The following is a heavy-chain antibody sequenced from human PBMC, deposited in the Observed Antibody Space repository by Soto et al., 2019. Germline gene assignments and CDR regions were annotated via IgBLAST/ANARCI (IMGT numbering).Heavy chain of an antibody. J-gene: IGHJ3*02. D-gene: IGHD3-22*01. Sequence: SETLYLTCTVSGDSISGGSYYWSLIRQHPGKGLEWIGYIYYSGSTNYNPSLKSRLTISVDTSKNQFSLKLSSVTAADTAVYYCAREGYDSSGYYDAFDIWGQGTMVTVSS. CDR1: GDSISGGSYY. CDR3: AREGYDSSGYYDAFDI. CDR2: IYYSGST. V-gene: IGHV4-61*01.